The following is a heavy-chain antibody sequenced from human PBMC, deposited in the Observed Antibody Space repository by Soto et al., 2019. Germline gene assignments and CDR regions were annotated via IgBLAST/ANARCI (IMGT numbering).Heavy chain of an antibody. J-gene: IGHJ4*02. Sequence: QVQLVQSGAEVKKPGASVKVSCKASGYTFTSYAMLWVRQAPGQRLEWMGWINAGNGNTKYSQKFQGRVTITRDTSASTAYMELSSLRSEDTAVYYCARDPGYSYGYNWGQGTLVTVSS. CDR2: INAGNGNT. CDR1: GYTFTSYA. D-gene: IGHD5-18*01. V-gene: IGHV1-3*01. CDR3: ARDPGYSYGYN.